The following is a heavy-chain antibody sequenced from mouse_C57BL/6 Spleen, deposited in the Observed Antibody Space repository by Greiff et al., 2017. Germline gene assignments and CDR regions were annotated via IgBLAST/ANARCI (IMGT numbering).Heavy chain of an antibody. CDR3: ARENWDDWYFDV. V-gene: IGHV3-5*01. D-gene: IGHD4-1*01. J-gene: IGHJ1*03. Sequence: EVQLVESGPGLVKPSQTVFLTCTVTGISITTGNYRWSWIRQFPGNKLEWIGYINYSGTITYNPSLTSRTNITRDTPKNQFFLEMNSLTAEDTATYYCARENWDDWYFDVWGTGTTVTVSS. CDR2: INYSGTI. CDR1: GISITTGNYR.